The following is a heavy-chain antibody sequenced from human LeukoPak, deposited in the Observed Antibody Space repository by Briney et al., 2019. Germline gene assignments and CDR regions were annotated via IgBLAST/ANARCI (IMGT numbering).Heavy chain of an antibody. Sequence: PGGSLRLSCEASGFSFSSYGMHWVRQAPGKGLEWVAVIWSNGNTKGYAGSVKDRFTISRDNSKNTLYLQMNSLRGDDTAVYFCASDSGGASFDYWGQGTLVFVSS. V-gene: IGHV3-33*01. CDR3: ASDSGGASFDY. CDR1: GFSFSSYG. D-gene: IGHD3-16*01. J-gene: IGHJ4*02. CDR2: IWSNGNTK.